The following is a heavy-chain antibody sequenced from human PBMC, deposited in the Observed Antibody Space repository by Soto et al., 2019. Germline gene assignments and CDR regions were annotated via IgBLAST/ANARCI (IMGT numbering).Heavy chain of an antibody. CDR2: FYYSGST. CDR1: GGSINSYY. Sequence: QVQLQESGPGLVKPSETLSLTCTVSGGSINSYYWSWIRQPPGKGLEWIGYFYYSGSTNYNPSLKSRATISVDTSKNQFTLKLSSVTAADTAVYYCARVPWQWLGGYAFDIWGQGTMVTVSS. V-gene: IGHV4-59*01. J-gene: IGHJ3*02. D-gene: IGHD6-19*01. CDR3: ARVPWQWLGGYAFDI.